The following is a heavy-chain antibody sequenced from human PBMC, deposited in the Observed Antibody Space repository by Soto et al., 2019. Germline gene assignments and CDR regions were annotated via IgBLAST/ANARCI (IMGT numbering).Heavy chain of an antibody. CDR2: MNPNSGNT. D-gene: IGHD4-17*01. J-gene: IGHJ4*02. CDR1: GYTFTSHD. Sequence: QVQLVQSGAEVKKSGASVKVSCKASGYTFTSHDINWVRQATGQGLEWMGWMNPNSGNTGYAQKFQGRVTMTRTTSISTAYMELSSLRSEDTAVYYCARWDYGYYARFDYWGQGTLVTVSS. V-gene: IGHV1-8*01. CDR3: ARWDYGYYARFDY.